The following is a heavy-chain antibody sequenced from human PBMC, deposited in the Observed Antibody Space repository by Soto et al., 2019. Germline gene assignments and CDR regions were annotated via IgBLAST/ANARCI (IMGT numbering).Heavy chain of an antibody. J-gene: IGHJ4*02. CDR1: GYTFTSYY. CDR3: ARATYYGSGSYGYYFDY. Sequence: GASVKVSCKASGYTFTSYYMHWVRQAPGQGLEWMGIINPSGGSTSYAQKFQGRVTMTRDTSTSTVYMELSSLRSEDTAVYSCARATYYGSGSYGYYFDYWGQGTLVTVSS. D-gene: IGHD3-10*01. CDR2: INPSGGST. V-gene: IGHV1-46*01.